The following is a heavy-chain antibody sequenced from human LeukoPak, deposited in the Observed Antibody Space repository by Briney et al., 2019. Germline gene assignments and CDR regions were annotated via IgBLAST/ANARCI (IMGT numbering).Heavy chain of an antibody. Sequence: PSETLSLTCAVYGGTFSGYYWSWIRQPPGKGLEWIGEINHSGSTYYNPSLKSRVTISVDTSKNQFSLKLSSVTAADTAVYYCVGSSGYYYNYWGQGTLVTVSS. CDR3: VGSSGYYYNY. D-gene: IGHD3-22*01. J-gene: IGHJ4*02. CDR1: GGTFSGYY. V-gene: IGHV4-34*08. CDR2: INHSGST.